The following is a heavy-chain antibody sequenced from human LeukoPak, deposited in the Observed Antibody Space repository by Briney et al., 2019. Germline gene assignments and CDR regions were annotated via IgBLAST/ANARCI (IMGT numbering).Heavy chain of an antibody. CDR1: GHSIINSYY. V-gene: IGHV4-38-2*02. D-gene: IGHD6-13*01. CDR2: IYHTGST. J-gene: IGHJ4*02. Sequence: PSETLSLTCTVSGHSIINSYYWGWIRQPPGKGLEWIGSIYHTGSTYKNPSLKSRVTISVDTSKNQFSLKLNSVTAADTAVYHWPSHPRGYSSSWYYFDHWGQGTLVTVSS. CDR3: PSHPRGYSSSWYYFDH.